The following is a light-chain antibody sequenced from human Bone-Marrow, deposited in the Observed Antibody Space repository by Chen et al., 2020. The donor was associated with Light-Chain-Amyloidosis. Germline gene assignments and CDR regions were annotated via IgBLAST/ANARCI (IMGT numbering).Light chain of an antibody. J-gene: IGLJ3*02. CDR3: SSYASSSTLE. Sequence: QSALTQPASVSGSPGQSITISCTGTSSDVGGYNFVSWYQQHPGKAPKLMIYDVSTRPSGVSNRFSGSKSGNTASLTISGLHAEDEADYYCSSYASSSTLEFGGGTKLTVL. CDR2: DVS. V-gene: IGLV2-14*01. CDR1: SSDVGGYNF.